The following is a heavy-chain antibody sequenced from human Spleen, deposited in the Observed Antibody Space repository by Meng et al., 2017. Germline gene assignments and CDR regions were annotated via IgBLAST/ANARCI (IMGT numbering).Heavy chain of an antibody. CDR3: ARYVFDSSSLYSNWFDP. V-gene: IGHV4-4*02. CDR2: IPHRGSS. D-gene: IGHD3-22*01. J-gene: IGHJ5*02. Sequence: QVQLRESGPALVKPSETLSLTCAVSGDSITNHNWWAWVRQPPGKGLEWIGEIPHRGSSAYNPSLKSRVSMSIDKSKNQFSLKLTSVTAADTAVYYCARYVFDSSSLYSNWFDPWGQGTLVTVSS. CDR1: GDSITNHNW.